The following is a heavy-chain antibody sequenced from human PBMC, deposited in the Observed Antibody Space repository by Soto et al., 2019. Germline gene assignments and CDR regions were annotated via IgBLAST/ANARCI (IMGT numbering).Heavy chain of an antibody. V-gene: IGHV3-23*01. J-gene: IGHJ4*02. D-gene: IGHD1-1*01. CDR1: GFTFSSYA. CDR3: AKDSAPDHWNYFDY. CDR2: ISGSGGST. Sequence: LRLSCAASGFTFSSYAMSWVRQAPGKGLEWVSAISGSGGSTYYADSVKGRFTISRDNSKNTLYLQMNSLRAEDTAVYYCAKDSAPDHWNYFDYWGQGTLVTVSS.